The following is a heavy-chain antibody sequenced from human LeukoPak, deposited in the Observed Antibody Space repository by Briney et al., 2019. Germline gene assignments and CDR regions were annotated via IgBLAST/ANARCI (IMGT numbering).Heavy chain of an antibody. CDR2: IYYSGST. CDR3: ACGAAAGYFDY. CDR1: GGSISSSSYY. J-gene: IGHJ4*02. Sequence: SETLSLTCTVSGGSISSSSYYWSWIRQPPGKGLEWIGYIYYSGSTNYNPSLKSRVTISVDTSKNQFSLKLSSVTAADTAVYYCACGAAAGYFDYWGQGTLVTVSS. V-gene: IGHV4-61*05. D-gene: IGHD6-13*01.